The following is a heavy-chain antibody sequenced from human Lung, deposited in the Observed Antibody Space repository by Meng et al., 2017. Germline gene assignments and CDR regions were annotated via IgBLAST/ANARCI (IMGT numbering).Heavy chain of an antibody. V-gene: IGHV4-34*01. CDR3: ARGPTTMAHDFDY. J-gene: IGHJ4*02. CDR2: INHSGST. Sequence: QVQLHQWGAGLLKPSEPLSLTCVVSGGSFSDYYWSWIRQPPGKGLEWIGEINHSGSTNYNPSLESRATISVDTSQNNLSLKLSSVTAADSAVYYCARGPTTMAHDFDYWGQGTLVTVPS. CDR1: GGSFSDYY. D-gene: IGHD4-11*01.